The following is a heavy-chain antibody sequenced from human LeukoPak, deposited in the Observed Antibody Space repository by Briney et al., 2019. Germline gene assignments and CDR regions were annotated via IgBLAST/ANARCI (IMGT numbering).Heavy chain of an antibody. CDR2: ISDDGSNK. CDR1: GFTFSSYG. Sequence: GGSLRLSCAASGFTFSSYGMHWVRQAPGKGLEWVAVISDDGSNKYYADSVKGRFTISRDNSKNTLYLQMNSLRAEDTAVYYCAKVRRGYCSGGSCYSWFDPWGQGTLVTVSS. J-gene: IGHJ5*02. V-gene: IGHV3-30*18. D-gene: IGHD2-15*01. CDR3: AKVRRGYCSGGSCYSWFDP.